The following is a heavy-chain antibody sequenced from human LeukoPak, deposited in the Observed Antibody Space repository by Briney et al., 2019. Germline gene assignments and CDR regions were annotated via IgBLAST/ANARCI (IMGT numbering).Heavy chain of an antibody. CDR2: IYYSGRI. CDR1: GGSISSYY. J-gene: IGHJ4*02. D-gene: IGHD2-2*01. V-gene: IGHV4-59*08. Sequence: TSETLSLTCTVSGGSISSYYWSWIRQPPGKGLEWIAYIYYSGRINYNPSLKSRVTISVDTSKNEFSPKVTSVTAADTAVYYCAGGPIGFCSSSSCRFDNWGQGTPVTVSS. CDR3: AGGPIGFCSSSSCRFDN.